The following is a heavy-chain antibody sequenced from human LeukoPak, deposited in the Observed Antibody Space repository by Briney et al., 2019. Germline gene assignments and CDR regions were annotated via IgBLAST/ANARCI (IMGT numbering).Heavy chain of an antibody. V-gene: IGHV4-34*01. CDR1: GGSFSGYY. CDR3: NYYYYSMDV. CDR2: INHSGST. J-gene: IGHJ6*02. Sequence: PSETLSLTCAVYGGSFSGYYWSWIRQPPGKGLEWIGEINHSGSTNYNPSLKSRVTISVDTSKNQFSLKLSSVTAADTAVYYCNYYYYSMDVWGQGTTVTVSS.